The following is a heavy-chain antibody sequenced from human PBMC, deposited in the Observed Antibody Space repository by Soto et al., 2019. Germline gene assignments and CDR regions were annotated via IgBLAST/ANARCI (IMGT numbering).Heavy chain of an antibody. V-gene: IGHV3-7*01. CDR1: GFTFSSYW. CDR3: AREVANYDFWSGYYYYYYYMAV. CDR2: IKQDGSEN. J-gene: IGHJ6*03. D-gene: IGHD3-3*01. Sequence: EVQLVESGGGLVQPGGSLRLSCAASGFTFSSYWMSWVRQAPGKGLEWVANIKQDGSENYYVDSVKGRFTISRDNAKNSLYLQMNSLRAEDTAVYYCAREVANYDFWSGYYYYYYYMAVWGKGTTVTVSS.